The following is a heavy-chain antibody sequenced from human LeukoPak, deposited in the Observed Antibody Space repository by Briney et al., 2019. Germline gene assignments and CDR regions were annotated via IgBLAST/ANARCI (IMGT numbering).Heavy chain of an antibody. J-gene: IGHJ4*02. CDR3: ARVTSTSSFDY. Sequence: SETLSLTCTVFGGSISSYYWSWIRQPAGKGLEWIGRIYTSGSTNYNPSLKSRVTVSVDTSKNQFSLKLSSVTAADTAVYYCARVTSTSSFDYWGQGTLVTVSS. CDR1: GGSISSYY. CDR2: IYTSGST. D-gene: IGHD2-21*02. V-gene: IGHV4-4*07.